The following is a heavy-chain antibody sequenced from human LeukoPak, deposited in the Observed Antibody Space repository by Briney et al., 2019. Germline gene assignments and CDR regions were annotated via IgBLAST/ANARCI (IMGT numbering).Heavy chain of an antibody. Sequence: SETLSLTCTVSGGSISSYYWSWIRQPAGKGLEWIGRIYTSGSTNYNPSLKSRVTMSVDTSKNQFSLKLSSVTAADTGVYYCAGGVVVVAATLSNYFDYGGQGTLVTVPS. V-gene: IGHV4-4*07. CDR1: GGSISSYY. CDR2: IYTSGST. D-gene: IGHD2-15*01. J-gene: IGHJ4*02. CDR3: AGGVVVVAATLSNYFDY.